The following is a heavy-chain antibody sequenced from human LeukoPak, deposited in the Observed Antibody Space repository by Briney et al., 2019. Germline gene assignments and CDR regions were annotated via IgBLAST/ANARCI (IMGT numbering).Heavy chain of an antibody. Sequence: GGSLRLSCAASGFTFSSYAMSWVRQAPGKGLEWVSAISGSGGSTYYADSVKGRFTISRDNSKNTLYLRMNSLRAEDTAVYYCAKDQGDDYVWGVMKRDNWFDPWGQGTLVTVSS. D-gene: IGHD3-16*01. CDR2: ISGSGGST. V-gene: IGHV3-23*01. CDR3: AKDQGDDYVWGVMKRDNWFDP. J-gene: IGHJ5*02. CDR1: GFTFSSYA.